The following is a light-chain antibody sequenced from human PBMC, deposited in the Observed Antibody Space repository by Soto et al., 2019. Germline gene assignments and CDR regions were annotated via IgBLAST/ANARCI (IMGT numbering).Light chain of an antibody. CDR2: GAS. Sequence: EIVLTQSPGTLSLSPGERATLSCRASQSVRSNYLAWYQQKPGQAPRLLIYGASSRATGIPDRFSGTGSGTYFPLTISRLEPEDFAVYYCQQYGCSPYTFGQGTKLEIK. V-gene: IGKV3-20*01. CDR1: QSVRSNY. CDR3: QQYGCSPYT. J-gene: IGKJ2*01.